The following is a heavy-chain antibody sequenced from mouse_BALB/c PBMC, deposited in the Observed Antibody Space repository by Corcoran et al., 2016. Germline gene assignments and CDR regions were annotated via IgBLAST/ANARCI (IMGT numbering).Heavy chain of an antibody. CDR1: GFNIKDPY. CDR2: IDPANGNT. J-gene: IGHJ1*01. CDR3: ANWDWYFDV. Sequence: EVQLQQSGAELVKPGASVELSCTASGFNIKDPYMHWVKQRPEQGLEGIGRIDPANGNTKYDPKFQGKATIPADTSSNTAYLQLSSLTSEDTAVYYCANWDWYFDVWGAGTTVTVSS. D-gene: IGHD4-1*01. V-gene: IGHV14-3*02.